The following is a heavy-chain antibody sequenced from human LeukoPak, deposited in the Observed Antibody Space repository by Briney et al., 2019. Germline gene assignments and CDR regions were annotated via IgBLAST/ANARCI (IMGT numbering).Heavy chain of an antibody. V-gene: IGHV3-9*01. CDR1: GFTFDDYA. Sequence: QPGGSLRLSCAASGFTFDDYAMHWVRQAPGKGLEWVSGISWNSGSIGCADSVKGRFTISRDNAKNSLYLQMNSLRAEDTALYYCAKGAVTKKIVGAFDIWGQGTMVTVSS. J-gene: IGHJ3*02. CDR3: AKGAVTKKIVGAFDI. D-gene: IGHD4-17*01. CDR2: ISWNSGSI.